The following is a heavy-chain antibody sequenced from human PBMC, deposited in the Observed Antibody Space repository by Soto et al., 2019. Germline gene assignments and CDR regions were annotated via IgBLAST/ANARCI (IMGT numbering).Heavy chain of an antibody. CDR2: IYYSGST. D-gene: IGHD6-6*01. V-gene: IGHV4-31*03. CDR1: GGSISSGGYF. Sequence: QVQLQESGPGLVKPSQTLSLTCTVSGGSISSGGYFWSWIRQHPGKGLEWIGFIYYSGSTYYNPSRKSRVTISVVTSKNQFSLKLSSVTAADTAVYYCAREGAAPYYYYGMDVWGQGTTVTVSS. J-gene: IGHJ6*02. CDR3: AREGAAPYYYYGMDV.